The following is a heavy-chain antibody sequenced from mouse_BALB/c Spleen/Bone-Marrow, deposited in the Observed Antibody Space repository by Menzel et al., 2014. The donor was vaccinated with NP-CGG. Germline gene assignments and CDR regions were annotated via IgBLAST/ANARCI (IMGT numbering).Heavy chain of an antibody. Sequence: VQLQQSGPELVKPGASVKISCKASGYAFSSSWMNWVKQRPGQGLEWIGRIYPGNGNTNYNGKFKGKATLTADTSSNTASMQLRSSTSVDAAVYFYARDCYDNGYDYWGQGTSLTVSS. CDR2: IYPGNGNT. CDR3: ARDCYDNGYDY. V-gene: IGHV1-82*01. J-gene: IGHJ2*02. CDR1: GYAFSSSW. D-gene: IGHD2-2*01.